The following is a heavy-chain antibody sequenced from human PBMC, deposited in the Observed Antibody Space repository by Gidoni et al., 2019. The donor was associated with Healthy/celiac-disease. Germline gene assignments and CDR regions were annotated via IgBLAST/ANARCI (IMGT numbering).Heavy chain of an antibody. J-gene: IGHJ2*01. D-gene: IGHD3-16*01. CDR2: IYSGGST. V-gene: IGHV3-53*01. CDR3: ARELHTFGAHRYWYFDL. CDR1: GFTVSSNY. Sequence: EVQLVESGGGLIQPGGSLRLSCAASGFTVSSNYMSWVRQAPGKGLEWVSVIYSGGSTYYADSVKGRFTISRDNSKNTLYLQMNSLRAEDTAVYYCARELHTFGAHRYWYFDLWGRGTLVTVSS.